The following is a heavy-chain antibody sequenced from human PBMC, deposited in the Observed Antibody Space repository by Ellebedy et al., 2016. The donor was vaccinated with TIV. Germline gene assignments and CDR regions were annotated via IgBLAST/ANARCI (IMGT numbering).Heavy chain of an antibody. V-gene: IGHV1-2*04. CDR2: INPNSGGT. CDR1: GYTFTGYY. D-gene: IGHD2-2*01. CDR3: ARSLSDIVVVPAAMEIWFDP. Sequence: AASVKVSCKASGYTFTGYYMHWVRQAPGQGLEWMGWINPNSGGTNYAQKFQGWVTMTRDTSISTAYMELSRLRSDDTAVYYCARSLSDIVVVPAAMEIWFDPWGQGTLVTVSS. J-gene: IGHJ5*02.